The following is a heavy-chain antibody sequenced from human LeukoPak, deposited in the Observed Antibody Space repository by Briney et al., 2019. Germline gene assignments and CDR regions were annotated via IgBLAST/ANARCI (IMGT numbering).Heavy chain of an antibody. V-gene: IGHV3-30*04. D-gene: IGHD1-26*01. CDR1: GFTFSSYA. J-gene: IGHJ4*02. Sequence: GRSLRLSCAASGFTFSSYAMHWVRQAPGKGLEWVAVISYDGSNKYYADSVKGRFTISRDNSKNTLYLQMNSLRAEDTAVYYCARSPTKWELLFFGYWGQGTLVTVSS. CDR3: ARSPTKWELLFFGY. CDR2: ISYDGSNK.